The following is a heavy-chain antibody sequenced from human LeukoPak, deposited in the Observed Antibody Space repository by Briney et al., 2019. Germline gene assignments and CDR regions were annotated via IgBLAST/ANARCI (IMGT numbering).Heavy chain of an antibody. CDR1: GGSFSGYY. Sequence: SETLSLTCAVYGGSFSGYYWSWIRQPPGKGLEWIGEINHSGSTNYNPSLKSRVTMSVDTSKNQFSLKLSSVTAADTAVYYCASQRGSYGYYYYYGMDVWGQGTTVTVSS. D-gene: IGHD1-26*01. CDR2: INHSGST. J-gene: IGHJ6*02. V-gene: IGHV4-34*01. CDR3: ASQRGSYGYYYYYGMDV.